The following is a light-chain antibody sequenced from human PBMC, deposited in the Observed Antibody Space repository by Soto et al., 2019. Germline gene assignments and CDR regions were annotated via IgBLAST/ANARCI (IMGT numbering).Light chain of an antibody. Sequence: QSALTQPASVSGSPGQAITISCSGTSSDVGGYNFVSWYQQHPGKDPKLMIYDVTNWPSGISNRFSGSKSGNTASLNISGLQAEDEADYYFTSYTNRNTLAFGGGTTLTLL. CDR1: SSDVGGYNF. J-gene: IGLJ2*01. CDR3: TSYTNRNTLA. V-gene: IGLV2-14*01. CDR2: DVT.